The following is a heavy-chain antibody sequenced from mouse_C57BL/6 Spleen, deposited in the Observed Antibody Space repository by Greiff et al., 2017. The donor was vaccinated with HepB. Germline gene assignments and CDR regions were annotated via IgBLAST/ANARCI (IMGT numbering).Heavy chain of an antibody. CDR2: IYPRSGNT. J-gene: IGHJ4*01. V-gene: IGHV1-81*01. CDR1: GYTFTSYG. D-gene: IGHD1-1*01. CDR3: ARKGPYYGSSYNYAMDY. Sequence: VQRVESGAELARPGASVKLSCKASGYTFTSYGISWVKQRTGQGLEWIGEIYPRSGNTYYNEKFKGKATLTADKSSSTAYMELRSLTSEDSAVYFCARKGPYYGSSYNYAMDYWGQGTSVTVSS.